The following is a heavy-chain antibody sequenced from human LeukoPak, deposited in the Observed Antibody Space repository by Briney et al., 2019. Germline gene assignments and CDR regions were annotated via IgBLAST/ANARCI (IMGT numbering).Heavy chain of an antibody. V-gene: IGHV4-31*03. Sequence: SGTLSLTCSVSGGSISNGAYYWTWIRQHPGKGLEWIGFIYYSGSAYYNPSLRSRVTISIDTSKNQFSPKLTSVTAADTAVYYCASYCSGGSCYRPSFDYWGQGTLVTVSS. D-gene: IGHD2-15*01. CDR2: IYYSGSA. CDR1: GGSISNGAYY. CDR3: ASYCSGGSCYRPSFDY. J-gene: IGHJ4*02.